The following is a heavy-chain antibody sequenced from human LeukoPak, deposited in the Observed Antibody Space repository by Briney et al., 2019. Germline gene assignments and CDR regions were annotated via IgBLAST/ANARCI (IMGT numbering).Heavy chain of an antibody. D-gene: IGHD6-6*01. CDR1: GGPINSYY. CDR2: IYHSGST. V-gene: IGHV4-59*08. CDR3: ARCRSPEGRWFDP. Sequence: KPSETLSLTCTVSGGPINSYYWSWIRQPPGKGLEWIGSIYHSGSTYYNPSLKSRVTISVDTSKNQFSLKLSSVTAADTAVYYCARCRSPEGRWFDPWGQGTLVTVSS. J-gene: IGHJ5*02.